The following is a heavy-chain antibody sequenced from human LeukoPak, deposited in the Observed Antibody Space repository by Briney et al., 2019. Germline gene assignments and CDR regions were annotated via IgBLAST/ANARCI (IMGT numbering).Heavy chain of an antibody. CDR2: IIPIFGTA. CDR3: ARHTIFGVVPFDY. CDR1: GGTFSSYA. Sequence: ASVKVSCKASGGTFSSYAISWVRRAPGQGLEWMGGIIPIFGTANYAQKFQGRVTITADESTSTAYMELSSLRSEDTAVYYCARHTIFGVVPFDYWGQGTLVTVSS. J-gene: IGHJ4*02. V-gene: IGHV1-69*13. D-gene: IGHD3-3*01.